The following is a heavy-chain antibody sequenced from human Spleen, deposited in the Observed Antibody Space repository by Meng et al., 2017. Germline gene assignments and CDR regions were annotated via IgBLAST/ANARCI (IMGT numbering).Heavy chain of an antibody. D-gene: IGHD3-10*01. Sequence: QVQLVQSGAEVRKPGASVKVSCKASGYTFTHHGIGWVRHAPGQGLEWMGWISAYNGDTSHAPKFQGRVTVSADRPTATAYMELRSLRSDDTAVYYCARGTPGRSYSDYWGQGTLVTVSS. CDR2: ISAYNGDT. CDR3: ARGTPGRSYSDY. V-gene: IGHV1-18*01. J-gene: IGHJ4*02. CDR1: GYTFTHHG.